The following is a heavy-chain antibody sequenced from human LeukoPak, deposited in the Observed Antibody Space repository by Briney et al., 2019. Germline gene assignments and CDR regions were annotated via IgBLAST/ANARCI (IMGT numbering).Heavy chain of an antibody. CDR3: AKVVELATLTGDSYTYSYHMDV. CDR1: GYSFSTYW. J-gene: IGHJ6*03. Sequence: GESLKISCQGSGYSFSTYWIGWVRQMPGKGLEWMGFIYPGDSDTRYSPAFQGQVTISADKYISSAYLPWSSLKPSDTAVYYCAKVVELATLTGDSYTYSYHMDVWGKGTAVTVSS. D-gene: IGHD5-24*01. CDR2: IYPGDSDT. V-gene: IGHV5-51*01.